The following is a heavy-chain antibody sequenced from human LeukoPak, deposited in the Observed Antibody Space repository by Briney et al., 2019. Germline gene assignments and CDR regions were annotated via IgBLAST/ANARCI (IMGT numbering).Heavy chain of an antibody. V-gene: IGHV1-24*01. CDR1: GYTLTELS. D-gene: IGHD2-15*01. J-gene: IGHJ4*02. CDR2: FDPEDGET. CDR3: ATGWRYCSGGSCYSGVWE. Sequence: ASVKVSCKVSGYTLTELSMHWVRQAPGKGLEWMGGFDPEDGETIYAQKFQGRVTMTEDTSTDTAYMELSSLRSEDTAVYYCATGWRYCSGGSCYSGVWEWGQGTLVTVSS.